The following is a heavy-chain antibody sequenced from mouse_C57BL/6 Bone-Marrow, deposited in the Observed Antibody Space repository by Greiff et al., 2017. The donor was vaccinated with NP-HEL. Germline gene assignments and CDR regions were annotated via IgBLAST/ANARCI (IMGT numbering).Heavy chain of an antibody. CDR1: GFSLTSYG. V-gene: IGHV2-2*01. CDR2: IWSGGST. D-gene: IGHD2-3*01. Sequence: VKLVESGPGLVQPSQSLSITCTVSGFSLTSYGVHWVRQSPGKGLEWLGVIWSGGSTDYNAAFISRLSISKDNSKSQVFFKMNSLQADDTAIYYCARGGYYPYAMDYWGQGTSVTVSS. J-gene: IGHJ4*01. CDR3: ARGGYYPYAMDY.